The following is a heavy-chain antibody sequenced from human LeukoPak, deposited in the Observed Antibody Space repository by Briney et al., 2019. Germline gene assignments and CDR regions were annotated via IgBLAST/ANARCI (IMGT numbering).Heavy chain of an antibody. CDR3: ARGVPLNDLWSGYLCNYFDY. V-gene: IGHV4-30-4*08. D-gene: IGHD3-3*01. CDR2: IYYSGST. Sequence: PSQTLSLTCTVSGGSISSGDYYWSWIRQPPGKGREWIGYIYYSGSTYYNPSLKSRVTISVDTSKNQFSLQLTSVTAADTAVYYCARGVPLNDLWSGYLCNYFDYWGQGTLVTVSS. J-gene: IGHJ4*02. CDR1: GGSISSGDYY.